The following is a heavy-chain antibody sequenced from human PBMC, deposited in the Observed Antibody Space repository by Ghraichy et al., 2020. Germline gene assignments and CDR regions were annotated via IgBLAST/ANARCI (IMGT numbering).Heavy chain of an antibody. CDR1: GFTFSNYG. J-gene: IGHJ4*02. CDR3: AKEPIAYSSGWYFDD. D-gene: IGHD6-19*01. CDR2: ISHTGNTK. V-gene: IGHV3-30*18. Sequence: GGSLRLSCAASGFTFSNYGMQWVRQAPGKGLEWVGVISHTGNTKYYADSMEGRFTLSRDNSKNTLYLQLSSRRGEGTAVYYCAKEPIAYSSGWYFDDWGQGTLVTVSA.